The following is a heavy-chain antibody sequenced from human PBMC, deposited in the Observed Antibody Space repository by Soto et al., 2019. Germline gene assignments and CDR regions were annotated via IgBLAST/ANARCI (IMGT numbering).Heavy chain of an antibody. CDR3: AKIVGPEMFVGADFY. Sequence: EVQLLESGGGLVQPGGSLRLYCAASGFTFSSYAMSWVRQAPGKGLEWVSAISGSGGSTYYADSVKGRFTLSSDKSKNTLYLQLNRLRAEDTAVYYCAKIVGPEMFVGADFYWGQGTLVTVSS. J-gene: IGHJ4*02. D-gene: IGHD2-15*01. V-gene: IGHV3-23*01. CDR2: ISGSGGST. CDR1: GFTFSSYA.